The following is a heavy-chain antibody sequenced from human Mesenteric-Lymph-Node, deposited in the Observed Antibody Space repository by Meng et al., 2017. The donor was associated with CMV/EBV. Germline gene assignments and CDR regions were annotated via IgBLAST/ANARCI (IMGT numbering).Heavy chain of an antibody. CDR2: IYHSGST. Sequence: SETLSLTCAVYGGSFSGYYWGWIRQPPGRGLEWIGSIYHSGSTYYNSSLKSRLTMSVDTPKNQFSLRLTSVSAADTAVYYCVRVPSKVPAAITYWGQGTLVTVSS. J-gene: IGHJ4*02. V-gene: IGHV4-38-2*01. CDR3: VRVPSKVPAAITY. D-gene: IGHD2-2*01. CDR1: GGSFSGYY.